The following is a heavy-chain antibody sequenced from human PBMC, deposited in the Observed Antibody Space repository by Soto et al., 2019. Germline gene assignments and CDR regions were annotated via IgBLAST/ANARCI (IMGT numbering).Heavy chain of an antibody. CDR1: GFSLSTSGVG. J-gene: IGHJ4*02. Sequence: QITLKESGPTLVKPTQTLTLTCTFSGFSLSTSGVGVGWIRQPPGKALEWLALIYWDDDKRSSPSLKSGLTLTKNTSKSQVVLTRVYMDPVATATYYCAHRPSYFTGGSCYSVFDYFVPGTLISVSS. D-gene: IGHD2-15*01. CDR2: IYWDDDK. CDR3: AHRPSYFTGGSCYSVFDY. V-gene: IGHV2-5*02.